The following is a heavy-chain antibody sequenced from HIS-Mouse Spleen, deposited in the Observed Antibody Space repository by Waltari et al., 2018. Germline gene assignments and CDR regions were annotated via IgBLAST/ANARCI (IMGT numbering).Heavy chain of an antibody. D-gene: IGHD3-10*01. V-gene: IGHV1-69*01. CDR2: IIPIFGTA. CDR3: AREGNYGSGSYIY. CDR1: GCTFSSYA. J-gene: IGHJ4*02. Sequence: QVQLVQSGAEVKKPGSSVKVSCKASGCTFSSYASRWVRQAPGKGLEWMGGIIPIFGTANYAQKFQGRVTITADESTSTAYMELSSLRSEDTAVYYCAREGNYGSGSYIYWGQGTLVTVSS.